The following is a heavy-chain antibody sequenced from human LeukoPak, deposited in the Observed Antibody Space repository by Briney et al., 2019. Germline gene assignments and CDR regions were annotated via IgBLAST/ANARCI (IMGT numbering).Heavy chain of an antibody. V-gene: IGHV3-15*01. CDR1: GFPFSNAW. D-gene: IGHD2-21*01. J-gene: IGHJ4*02. Sequence: GGSLRLSCAASGFPFSNAWMSWVRQAPGKGLEWVGRIKSKTDGGTTDYAAPVKGRFTISGDDSKNTLYLQMNSLKTEDTAVYYCTSHSSFSILGNWGQGTLVTVSS. CDR2: IKSKTDGGTT. CDR3: TSHSSFSILGN.